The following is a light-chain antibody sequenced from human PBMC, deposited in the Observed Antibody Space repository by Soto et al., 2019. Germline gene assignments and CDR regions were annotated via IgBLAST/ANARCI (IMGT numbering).Light chain of an antibody. Sequence: EIVLTQSPTTLSLSPGERPTLSCRTSQSVSTNVAWYQQKPGQAPRLLIHDASNRATGIPARFSGSGSGTDFTLTISSLEPEDFAVYYCQQRSNWPAFGQGTRLEIK. CDR3: QQRSNWPA. J-gene: IGKJ5*01. CDR2: DAS. V-gene: IGKV3-11*01. CDR1: QSVSTN.